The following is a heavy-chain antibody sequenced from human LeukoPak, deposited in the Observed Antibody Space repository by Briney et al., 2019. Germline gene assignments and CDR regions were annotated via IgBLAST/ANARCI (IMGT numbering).Heavy chain of an antibody. CDR2: IYYSGST. D-gene: IGHD1-26*01. CDR1: GGSISTYY. V-gene: IGHV4-59*01. J-gene: IGHJ4*02. CDR3: ARSRSGTYGNFDH. Sequence: SETLSLTCTVSGGSISTYYWSWIRQPPGKGLEWIGFIYYSGSTSYNPSLKSRVTMSVDTSKNQFSLKLSSVTAADTAVYYCARSRSGTYGNFDHWGQGTLVTVSS.